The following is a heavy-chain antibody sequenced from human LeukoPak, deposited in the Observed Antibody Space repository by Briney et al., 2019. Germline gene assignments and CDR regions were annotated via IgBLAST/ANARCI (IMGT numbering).Heavy chain of an antibody. D-gene: IGHD3-22*01. V-gene: IGHV3-23*01. J-gene: IGHJ4*02. CDR2: ISGDGATT. CDR1: GFPFSSYA. Sequence: GGSLRLSCAASGFPFSSYAMTWVRQAPGKGLEWVSSISGDGATTYHADSVKGRFTISRDSPKNTLDLQMNSLRAEDTAVYFCAKRGVVIRVILVGFHKEAYYFDSWGQGALVTVSS. CDR3: AKRGVVIRVILVGFHKEAYYFDS.